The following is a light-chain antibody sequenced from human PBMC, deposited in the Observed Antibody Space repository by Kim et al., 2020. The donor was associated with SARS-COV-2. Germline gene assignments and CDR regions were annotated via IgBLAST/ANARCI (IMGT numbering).Light chain of an antibody. V-gene: IGKV4-1*01. CDR2: WAS. Sequence: ATINCKSSQSVLYNSDNKNYLAWYQQKPGHPPKLLIDWASTRESGVPDRFSGSGSGTDFTLTISSLQAEDVAVYYCQQYYSTPLTFGGGTKVDIK. CDR1: QSVLYNSDNKNY. CDR3: QQYYSTPLT. J-gene: IGKJ4*01.